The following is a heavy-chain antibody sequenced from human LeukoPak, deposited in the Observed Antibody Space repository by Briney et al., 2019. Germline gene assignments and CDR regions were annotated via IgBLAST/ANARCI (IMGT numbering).Heavy chain of an antibody. J-gene: IGHJ6*03. D-gene: IGHD3-10*01. CDR3: ARSVYGSGSYMDV. Sequence: GGSLRLSCAASGFTFSSYEMNWVRQAPGKGLEWVSYISSSGSTIYYADSVKGRFTISRDNAKNSLYLQMNNLRADDTAVYFCARSVYGSGSYMDVWGQGTTVIVSS. CDR2: ISSSGSTI. CDR1: GFTFSSYE. V-gene: IGHV3-48*03.